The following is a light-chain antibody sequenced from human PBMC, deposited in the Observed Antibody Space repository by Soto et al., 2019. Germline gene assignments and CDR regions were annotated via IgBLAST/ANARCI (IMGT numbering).Light chain of an antibody. CDR3: ISYTVSRYYV. Sequence: QSSLPQPASVSGSPGESITISCSGTSSDIGTYDHVAWFQQFPGKTPKLVIYSVSDRPSGVSYRFSGSKSGNTASLTISGLQADDEADYYCISYTVSRYYVFGTGTKVTVL. V-gene: IGLV2-14*01. J-gene: IGLJ1*01. CDR2: SVS. CDR1: SSDIGTYDH.